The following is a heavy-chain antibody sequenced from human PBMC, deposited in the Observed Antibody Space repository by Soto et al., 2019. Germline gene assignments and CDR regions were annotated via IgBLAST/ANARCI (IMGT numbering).Heavy chain of an antibody. CDR1: GFTFNKYS. J-gene: IGHJ4*02. Sequence: EVRLVESGGGLVKPGGSLRLSCAASGFTFNKYSMNLVRQAPGKGLEWVSSITSKTGDQYYADSVKGRFIISRDNTKNSLSLQVTSLRDEDTAVYYCARDLMPNDRGLGDLAYWGQGPMVTVSS. CDR2: ITSKTGDQ. V-gene: IGHV3-21*06. CDR3: ARDLMPNDRGLGDLAY. D-gene: IGHD3-22*01.